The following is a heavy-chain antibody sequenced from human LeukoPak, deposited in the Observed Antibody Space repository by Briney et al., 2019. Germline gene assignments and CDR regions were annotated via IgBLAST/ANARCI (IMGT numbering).Heavy chain of an antibody. CDR3: ARQGEGTTDY. V-gene: IGHV3-23*01. D-gene: IGHD2/OR15-2a*01. Sequence: GGTLRLSCAASGFTFNTYGMNWVRQAPGKGLEWVSIISSIGSDTYYAASVKGRFTIARDNPQNTLYLQMNILRADDTAIYYCARQGEGTTDYWGQGTLVTVSS. CDR2: ISSIGSDT. CDR1: GFTFNTYG. J-gene: IGHJ4*02.